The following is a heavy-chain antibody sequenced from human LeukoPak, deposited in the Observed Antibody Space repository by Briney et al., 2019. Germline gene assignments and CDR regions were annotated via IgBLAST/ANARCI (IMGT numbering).Heavy chain of an antibody. V-gene: IGHV3-30*18. CDR1: GFTFINYG. Sequence: GGSLRLSCAASGFTFINYGMHWVRQALGKGLEWVAVISYDGTNKYYADSVKGRFTISRDNSKNTLYLQMNSLETDDTAVYYCANYGDYQYFDYWGQGTPVTVSS. CDR3: ANYGDYQYFDY. D-gene: IGHD4-17*01. J-gene: IGHJ4*02. CDR2: ISYDGTNK.